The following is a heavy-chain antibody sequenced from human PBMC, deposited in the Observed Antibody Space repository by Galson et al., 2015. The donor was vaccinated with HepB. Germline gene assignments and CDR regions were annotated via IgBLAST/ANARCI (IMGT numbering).Heavy chain of an antibody. J-gene: IGHJ5*02. V-gene: IGHV1-46*01. CDR1: GYTFTSYY. D-gene: IGHD2-21*02. CDR2: INPSGGST. Sequence: SVKVSCKASGYTFTSYYMHWVRQAPGQGLEWMGIINPSGGSTSYAQKFQGRVTMTRDTSTSTVYMELSSLRSEDTAVYYCARARGGGDLKVHWFDPWGQGTLVTVSS. CDR3: ARARGGGDLKVHWFDP.